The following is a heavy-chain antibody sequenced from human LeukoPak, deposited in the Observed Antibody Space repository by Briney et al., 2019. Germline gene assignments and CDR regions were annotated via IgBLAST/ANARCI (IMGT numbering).Heavy chain of an antibody. J-gene: IGHJ4*02. CDR3: ARDRVVFTIFGVAPLDY. CDR2: ITSSSSYI. Sequence: GGALRLSSAASGYNISSYSMKWVRQAPGKRQEGVSSITSSSSYIYYADSVKGRFTISRDNAKNSLYLQMNSLRAEDTAVYYCARDRVVFTIFGVAPLDYWGQGTLVTVSS. D-gene: IGHD3-3*01. CDR1: GYNISSYS. V-gene: IGHV3-21*01.